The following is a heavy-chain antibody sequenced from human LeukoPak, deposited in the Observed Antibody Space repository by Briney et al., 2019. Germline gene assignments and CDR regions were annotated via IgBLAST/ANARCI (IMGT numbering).Heavy chain of an antibody. CDR2: INHSGST. J-gene: IGHJ1*01. CDR3: ARPTAAGSTGKYFQH. D-gene: IGHD6-13*01. V-gene: IGHV4-34*01. Sequence: PSETLSLTCAVYGGSFSGYYWSWIRQPPGKGLEWIGEINHSGSTNYNPSLKSRVTISVDTSKNQFSLKLSSVTAADTAVYYCARPTAAGSTGKYFQHWGQGTLVTVSS. CDR1: GGSFSGYY.